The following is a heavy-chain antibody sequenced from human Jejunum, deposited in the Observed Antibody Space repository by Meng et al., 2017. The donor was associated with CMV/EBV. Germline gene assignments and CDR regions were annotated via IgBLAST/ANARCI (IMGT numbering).Heavy chain of an antibody. CDR2: IIAIFKTP. D-gene: IGHD5-24*01. J-gene: IGHJ4*02. Sequence: QVLLMQAGAGVKGPGSSMKVYCKSSGGSVNNYAFNWVRQAPGQGLEWMGGIIAIFKTPNYAQKFQGRLTITADESTGTSYMELTSLTSEDTAVYYCARGFLNGYQPFDYWGQGTLVTVSS. V-gene: IGHV1-69*12. CDR1: GGSVNNYA. CDR3: ARGFLNGYQPFDY.